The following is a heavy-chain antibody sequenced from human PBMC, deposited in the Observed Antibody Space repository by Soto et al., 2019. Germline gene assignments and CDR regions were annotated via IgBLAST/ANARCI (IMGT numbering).Heavy chain of an antibody. CDR3: AKLPGIAVAGTEYYFDY. CDR1: GFTFSSYE. V-gene: IGHV3-48*03. CDR2: ISSSGSTI. Sequence: VQLVESGGGLVQPGGSLRLSCAASGFTFSSYEMNWVRQAPGKGLEWVSYISSSGSTIYYADSVKGRFTISRDNAKNSLYLQMNSLRAEDTAVYYCAKLPGIAVAGTEYYFDYWGQGTLVTVSS. D-gene: IGHD6-19*01. J-gene: IGHJ4*02.